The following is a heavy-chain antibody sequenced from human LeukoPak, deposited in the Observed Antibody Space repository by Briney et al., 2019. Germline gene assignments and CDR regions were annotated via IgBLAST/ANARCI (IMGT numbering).Heavy chain of an antibody. CDR3: ARGRGVFGVLSAYYYYYMDV. CDR1: GGSFSDYY. V-gene: IGHV4-34*01. Sequence: PSETLSLTCAVYGGSFSDYYWSWIRQPPGKGLEWIGEINHSGSTNYNPSLKSRVTISVDTSKNQFSLKVRSVTAADTAVYYCARGRGVFGVLSAYYYYYMDVWGKGTTVSVSS. J-gene: IGHJ6*03. D-gene: IGHD3-3*01. CDR2: INHSGST.